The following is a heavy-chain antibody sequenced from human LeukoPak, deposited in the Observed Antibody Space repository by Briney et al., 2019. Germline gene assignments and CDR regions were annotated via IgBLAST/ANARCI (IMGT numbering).Heavy chain of an antibody. D-gene: IGHD2-2*01. CDR3: ARVRFGCSSTSCYGDFDY. J-gene: IGHJ4*02. V-gene: IGHV1-69*13. CDR1: GGTFSSYA. Sequence: SVKVSCKASGGTFSSYAISWVRQAPGQGLEWMGGIIPIFGTANCAQKFQGRVTITADESTSTAYMELSSLRSEDTAVYYCARVRFGCSSTSCYGDFDYWGQGTLVTVSS. CDR2: IIPIFGTA.